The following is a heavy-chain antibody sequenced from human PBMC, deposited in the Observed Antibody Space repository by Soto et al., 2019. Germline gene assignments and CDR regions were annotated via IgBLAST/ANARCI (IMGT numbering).Heavy chain of an antibody. CDR2: ISTSSTTV. V-gene: IGHV3-48*02. D-gene: IGHD5-18*01. CDR3: ARVGYSYGYPAFDI. CDR1: GFTYRIYS. J-gene: IGHJ3*02. Sequence: GSLGRACSASGFTYRIYSVYWVRQAPGKGLEWISYISTSSTTVYYADSVKGRFTISRDNAKNSLYLQMNSLRDEDTALYYSARVGYSYGYPAFDIWGQGTMVNVSS.